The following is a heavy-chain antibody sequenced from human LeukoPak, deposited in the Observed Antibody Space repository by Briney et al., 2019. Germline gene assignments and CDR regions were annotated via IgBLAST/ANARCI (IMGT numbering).Heavy chain of an antibody. CDR3: ARDRTLGIAVVTGYFDY. D-gene: IGHD6-19*01. Sequence: GGSLRLSCAASGFTFSSYSMNWVRQAPGKGLEWVSSISSSSSYIYYADSVKGRFTISRDNAKNSLYLQMNSLRAEDTAVYYCARDRTLGIAVVTGYFDYWGQGTLVTVSS. V-gene: IGHV3-21*01. CDR2: ISSSSSYI. J-gene: IGHJ4*02. CDR1: GFTFSSYS.